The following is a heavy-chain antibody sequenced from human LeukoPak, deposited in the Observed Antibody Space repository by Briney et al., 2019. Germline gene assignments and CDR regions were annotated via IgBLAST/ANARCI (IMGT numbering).Heavy chain of an antibody. CDR3: AKDARDSSGYNIDY. Sequence: PGGSLRLSCAASGFTFSSSAMSWVRQAPGKGLEWVSSISGSGSGGSTYYADSVKGRFTISRDNSKNTLYLQMNSLRAEDTALYYCAKDARDSSGYNIDYWGQGTLVTVSS. J-gene: IGHJ4*02. CDR2: ISGSGSGGST. V-gene: IGHV3-23*01. D-gene: IGHD3-22*01. CDR1: GFTFSSSA.